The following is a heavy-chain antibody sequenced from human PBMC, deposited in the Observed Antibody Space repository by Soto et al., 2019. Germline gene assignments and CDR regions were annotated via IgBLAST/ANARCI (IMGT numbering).Heavy chain of an antibody. CDR3: AKDMPPDGSGSYLPTDY. CDR2: ISGSGGST. Sequence: EVQLLESGGGLVQPGGSLRLSCAASGFTFSSYAMSWVRQAPGKGLEWVSAISGSGGSTYYADSVKGRFTISRDNSKNTLYLQMNSLRAEDTAVYYCAKDMPPDGSGSYLPTDYWGQGTLVTVSS. CDR1: GFTFSSYA. D-gene: IGHD3-10*01. J-gene: IGHJ4*02. V-gene: IGHV3-23*01.